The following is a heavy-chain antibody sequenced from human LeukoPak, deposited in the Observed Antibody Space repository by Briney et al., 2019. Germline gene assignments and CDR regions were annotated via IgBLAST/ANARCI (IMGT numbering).Heavy chain of an antibody. CDR2: IATSSRTI. CDR1: GFAFSSYG. D-gene: IGHD4-23*01. J-gene: IGHJ4*02. CDR3: ARHDYGGNSGDY. Sequence: GGSLRLSCAAPGFAFSSYGMNWVRQAPGKGLEWVSYIATSSRTIYYADSVKGRFTISRDNAKNSLYLQMNSLRDEDTAVYYCARHDYGGNSGDYWGQGTLVTISS. V-gene: IGHV3-48*02.